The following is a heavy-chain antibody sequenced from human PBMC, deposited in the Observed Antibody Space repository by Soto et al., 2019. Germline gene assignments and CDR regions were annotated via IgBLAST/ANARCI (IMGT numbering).Heavy chain of an antibody. V-gene: IGHV4-34*01. Sequence: QVQLQQWGAGLLKPSETLSLTCAVYGGSFSGYYWSWIRQPPGKGLEWIGEINHSGSTNYNPSLKSRVTISVDTSKTQFSLKLSSVTAADKAVYYCAREANNYYDYMDVWGKGTTVTVSS. CDR3: AREANNYYDYMDV. CDR2: INHSGST. CDR1: GGSFSGYY. J-gene: IGHJ6*03.